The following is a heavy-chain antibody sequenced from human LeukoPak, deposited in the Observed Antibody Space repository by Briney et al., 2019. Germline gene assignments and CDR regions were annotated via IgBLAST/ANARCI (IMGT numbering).Heavy chain of an antibody. D-gene: IGHD2-21*01. CDR3: ARGDFDFVS. CDR1: GYTFITYR. Sequence: ASVKFSSKASGYTFITYRIRWVRHAPGQGLEWMGWITPNIGDTKKAQILHARVTIPADPFTATAYVELRSLRSDDTAVYYCARGDFDFVSWGQGTLVTVS. V-gene: IGHV1-18*04. CDR2: ITPNIGDT. J-gene: IGHJ4*02.